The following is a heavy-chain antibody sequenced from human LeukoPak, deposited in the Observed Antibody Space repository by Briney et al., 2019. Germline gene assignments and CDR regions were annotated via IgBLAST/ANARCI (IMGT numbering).Heavy chain of an antibody. CDR1: GYTFTGYY. Sequence: ASVKVSCKASGYTFTGYYMHWVRQAPGQGLEWMGWINPNSGGTNYAQKFQGWVTMTRDTSISTAYMELSRLRSDDTAVYYCARGDYYDSSGYAFDYWGQGTLVTVSS. J-gene: IGHJ4*02. D-gene: IGHD3-22*01. V-gene: IGHV1-2*04. CDR3: ARGDYYDSSGYAFDY. CDR2: INPNSGGT.